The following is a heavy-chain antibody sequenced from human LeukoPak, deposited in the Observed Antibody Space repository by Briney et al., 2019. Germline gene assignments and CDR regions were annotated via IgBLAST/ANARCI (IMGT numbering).Heavy chain of an antibody. CDR1: GYSFTSYW. D-gene: IGHD3-3*01. V-gene: IGHV5-51*01. CDR2: IYPGDSDT. Sequence: GESLKISRKGSGYSFTSYWIGLVRQMPGKGLEWMVIIYPGDSDTRYRPSFQGQVPLPADKFISTAYPPSGRLKASGPAIYYRWRRLHDYDFGFDPWGQGTLVTVSS. J-gene: IGHJ5*02. CDR3: WRRLHDYDFGFDP.